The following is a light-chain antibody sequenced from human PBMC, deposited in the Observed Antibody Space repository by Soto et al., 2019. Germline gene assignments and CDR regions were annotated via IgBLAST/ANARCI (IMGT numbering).Light chain of an antibody. Sequence: DIQMTQSPSTLSASVGDRVTITCRASQSISSWLAWYQQKPGKAPKPLIYDASSLESGVPSRFSGSGSGTEFILTISSLQPDDFATYYCQQYNSYPGFGQGTKVEVK. J-gene: IGKJ1*01. CDR1: QSISSW. CDR2: DAS. V-gene: IGKV1-5*01. CDR3: QQYNSYPG.